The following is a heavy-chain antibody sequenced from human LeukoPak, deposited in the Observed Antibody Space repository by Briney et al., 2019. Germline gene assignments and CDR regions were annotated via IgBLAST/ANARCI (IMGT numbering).Heavy chain of an antibody. Sequence: SETLSLICTVSGGSISSYYCSLIPQPPGKGLDGIGYIYYSGSTTYNPSLKSRVTISVDTSKNQFSLKLSSVTAADTAVYYCARYYYDSSGYSRNWFDPWGQGTLVTVSS. CDR2: IYYSGST. J-gene: IGHJ5*02. V-gene: IGHV4-59*01. D-gene: IGHD3-22*01. CDR1: GGSISSYY. CDR3: ARYYYDSSGYSRNWFDP.